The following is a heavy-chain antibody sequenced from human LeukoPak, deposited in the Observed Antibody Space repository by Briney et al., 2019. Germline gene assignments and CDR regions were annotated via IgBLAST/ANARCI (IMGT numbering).Heavy chain of an antibody. D-gene: IGHD4-23*01. CDR3: ARGKTRLGGNSHNWFDP. J-gene: IGHJ5*02. V-gene: IGHV1-8*03. CDR2: MNPNSGNT. Sequence: ASVKVSCKASGYTFTSYDINWVRQATGQGLEWMGWMNPNSGNTGYAQKFQGRVTITRNTSISTAYMELSSLRSEDTAVYYCARGKTRLGGNSHNWFDPWGQGTLVTVSS. CDR1: GYTFTSYD.